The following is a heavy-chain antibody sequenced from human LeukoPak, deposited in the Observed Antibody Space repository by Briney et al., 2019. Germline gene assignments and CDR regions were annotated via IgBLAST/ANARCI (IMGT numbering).Heavy chain of an antibody. Sequence: GASVKVSCKASGYTYTSYGISWVRQAPGQGLEWMGWISAYNGNTNYAQKLQGRVTMTTDTSTSTAYMELRSLRSDDTAVYYCARWLVGLPYDFWSGPPIDYWGQGTLVTVSS. CDR1: GYTYTSYG. CDR3: ARWLVGLPYDFWSGPPIDY. D-gene: IGHD3-3*01. CDR2: ISAYNGNT. J-gene: IGHJ4*02. V-gene: IGHV1-18*01.